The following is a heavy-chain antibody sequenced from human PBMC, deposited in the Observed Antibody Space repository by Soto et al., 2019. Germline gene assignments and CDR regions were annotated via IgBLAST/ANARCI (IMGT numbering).Heavy chain of an antibody. CDR1: AGSFSHYY. J-gene: IGHJ3*02. D-gene: IGHD6-19*01. CDR3: ARGGSSDWQVALDI. CDR2: IKHSGSS. Sequence: NPSETLSLTCAVYAGSFSHYYWNWIRQSPGKELEWIGKIKHSGSSNYNPSLRSRVSISVDMSKNQFSLRLTSVTAADTAVYYCARGGSSDWQVALDIWGQGTMVT. V-gene: IGHV4-34*01.